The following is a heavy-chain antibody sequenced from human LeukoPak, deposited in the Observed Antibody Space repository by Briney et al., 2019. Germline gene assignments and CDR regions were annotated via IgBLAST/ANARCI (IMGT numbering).Heavy chain of an antibody. Sequence: SETLSLTCTVSGGSISSYYWSWIRQPPGKGLEWIGYIYYSGSTKYNPSLKSRVTISVDTSKNQFSLKLSSVTAADTAVYYCARGAGAGYNLEPFDYWGQGTLVTVSS. CDR2: IYYSGST. D-gene: IGHD5-24*01. J-gene: IGHJ4*02. CDR1: GGSISSYY. V-gene: IGHV4-59*08. CDR3: ARGAGAGYNLEPFDY.